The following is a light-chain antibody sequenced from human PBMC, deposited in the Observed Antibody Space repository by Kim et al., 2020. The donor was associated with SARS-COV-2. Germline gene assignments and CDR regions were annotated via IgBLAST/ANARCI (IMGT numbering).Light chain of an antibody. CDR3: QQSYSTLPIT. CDR1: QSISSY. Sequence: SVGDRVTITCRASQSISSYLNWYQQKPGKAPKLLIYAASSLQSGVQSRFSGSGSGTDFTLTISSLQPEDFATYYCQQSYSTLPITFGQGTRLEIK. J-gene: IGKJ5*01. V-gene: IGKV1-39*01. CDR2: AAS.